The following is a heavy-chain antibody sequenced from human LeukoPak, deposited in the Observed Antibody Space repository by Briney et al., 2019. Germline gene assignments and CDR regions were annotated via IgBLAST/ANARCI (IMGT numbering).Heavy chain of an antibody. Sequence: SETLSLTCTVSGGSISSYYWSWIRQPPGKGLEWIGYIYYSGTTNYNPSLKNRVTISVDTSKNQFSLKLSSVTAADTAVYYCARDYNWNFDYWGQGTLVTVSS. CDR3: ARDYNWNFDY. V-gene: IGHV4-59*01. CDR2: IYYSGTT. J-gene: IGHJ4*02. D-gene: IGHD1-20*01. CDR1: GGSISSYY.